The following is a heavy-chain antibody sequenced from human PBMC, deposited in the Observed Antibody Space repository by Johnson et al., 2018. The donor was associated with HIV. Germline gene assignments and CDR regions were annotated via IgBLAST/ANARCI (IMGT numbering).Heavy chain of an antibody. J-gene: IGHJ3*02. CDR2: IKQDGSEK. D-gene: IGHD1-26*01. CDR1: RFTFTSYW. V-gene: IGHV3-7*01. Sequence: EVQLVESGGGLVQPGGSLRLSCAASRFTFTSYWMSWVRHAPGKGLEWVANIKQDGSEKYYVDSVKGRFTISRDNAKNSLSLQMNSLRAEDTAVYYCARDSLLRTRAGGWADAFDIWGQGTMVSVSS. CDR3: ARDSLLRTRAGGWADAFDI.